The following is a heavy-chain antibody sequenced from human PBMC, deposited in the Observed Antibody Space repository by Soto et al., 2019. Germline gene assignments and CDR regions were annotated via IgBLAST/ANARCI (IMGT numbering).Heavy chain of an antibody. CDR2: ISGSGGST. J-gene: IGHJ4*02. D-gene: IGHD3-9*01. V-gene: IGHV3-23*01. CDR1: GFTFSSYA. Sequence: EVQLLESGGGLVQPGGSLRLSCAASGFTFSSYAMSWVRQAPGKGLEWVSAISGSGGSTYYADSVKGRFTISRDNSKNTLYLQMNSLRDEDTAVYYCAKTTYYDILTGYYLDYWGQGTLVTVSS. CDR3: AKTTYYDILTGYYLDY.